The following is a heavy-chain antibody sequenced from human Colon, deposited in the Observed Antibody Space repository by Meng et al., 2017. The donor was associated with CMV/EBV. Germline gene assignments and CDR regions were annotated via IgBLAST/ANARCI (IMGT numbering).Heavy chain of an antibody. Sequence: SETLSLTCTVSGGSISSDYWSWIRQPPGKGLEWIGYINHRGSTDYNPSLKSRVTISVDTSKNQFSLKLSSVTAADTAVYYCARLRFPPTMIVVVWGQGTLVTVSS. CDR3: ARLRFPPTMIVVV. V-gene: IGHV4-59*12. CDR1: GGSISSDY. J-gene: IGHJ4*02. CDR2: INHRGST. D-gene: IGHD3-22*01.